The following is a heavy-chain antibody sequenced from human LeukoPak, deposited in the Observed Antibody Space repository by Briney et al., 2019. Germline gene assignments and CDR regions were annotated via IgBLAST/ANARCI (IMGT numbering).Heavy chain of an antibody. CDR3: ARENYYDSSGYYYGYYYYYGMDV. CDR2: INHSGST. CDR1: GFSFSTYW. D-gene: IGHD3-22*01. V-gene: IGHV4-34*01. J-gene: IGHJ6*02. Sequence: GSLRLSCVGSGFSFSTYWMSWVRQPPGKGLEWIGEINHSGSTNYNPSLKSRVTISVDTSKNQFSLKLSSVTAADTAVYYCARENYYDSSGYYYGYYYYYGMDVWGQGTTVTVSS.